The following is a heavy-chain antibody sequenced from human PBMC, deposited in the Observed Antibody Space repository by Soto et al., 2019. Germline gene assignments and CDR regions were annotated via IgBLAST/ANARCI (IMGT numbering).Heavy chain of an antibody. CDR3: AREGGYCSRTSCYTVRTYYGMDV. CDR2: ISSSSSYI. CDR1: GFTFSSYS. V-gene: IGHV3-21*01. Sequence: GESLKISCAASGFTFSSYSMNWVRQAPGKGLEWVSSISSSSSYIYYADSVKGRFTISRDNAKNSLYLQMNSLRAEDTAVYYCAREGGYCSRTSCYTVRTYYGMDVWGQGTTVTVSS. J-gene: IGHJ6*02. D-gene: IGHD2-2*02.